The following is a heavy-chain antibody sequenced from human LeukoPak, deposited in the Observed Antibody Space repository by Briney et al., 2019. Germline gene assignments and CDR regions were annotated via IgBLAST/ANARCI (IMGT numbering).Heavy chain of an antibody. Sequence: PGGSLRLSCAASGFTISNYEMNWVRQAPGKGLEWVSYITGSVSIIYSADSVKGRFTISRDNAKNSLYLQMNSLRAEDTAVYYCAREGKGLRGPYYFDYWGQGTLVTVSS. D-gene: IGHD4-17*01. V-gene: IGHV3-48*03. CDR2: ITGSVSII. CDR3: AREGKGLRGPYYFDY. J-gene: IGHJ4*02. CDR1: GFTISNYE.